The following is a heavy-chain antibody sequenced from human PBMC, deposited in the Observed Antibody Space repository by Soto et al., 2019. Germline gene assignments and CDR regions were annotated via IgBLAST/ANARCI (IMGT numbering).Heavy chain of an antibody. Sequence: QVRLVESGGGVVQPGRSLRLSCAASGFTFSSYGMHWVRQVPGKGLEWVAVISYDGSNKYYEDSVKGRFTISRGNSKNTLYLQMNSRRAEDRVVYYCAKDRLSRLGYGDYLSDYLGQGTLVTVSS. CDR1: GFTFSSYG. D-gene: IGHD4-17*01. V-gene: IGHV3-30*18. CDR2: ISYDGSNK. CDR3: AKDRLSRLGYGDYLSDY. J-gene: IGHJ4*02.